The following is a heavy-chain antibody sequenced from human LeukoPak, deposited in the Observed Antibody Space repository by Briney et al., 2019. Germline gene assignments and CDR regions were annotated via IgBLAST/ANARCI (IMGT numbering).Heavy chain of an antibody. CDR1: GGSISSSSYY. CDR2: IYYSGST. CDR3: ARKVDCSGGSCYINPYYFDY. V-gene: IGHV4-39*07. J-gene: IGHJ4*02. D-gene: IGHD2-15*01. Sequence: SETLSLTCTVSGGSISSSSYYWGWIRQPPGKGLEGIGSIYYSGSTYYNPSLKSRVTISIDTSKNQFSLKLSSVTAADTAVYYCARKVDCSGGSCYINPYYFDYWGQGTLVTVSS.